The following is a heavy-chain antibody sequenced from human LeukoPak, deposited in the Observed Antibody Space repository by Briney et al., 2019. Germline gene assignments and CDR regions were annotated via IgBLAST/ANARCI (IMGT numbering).Heavy chain of an antibody. D-gene: IGHD6-19*01. CDR1: GGSISSNNW. CDR2: IHHSGST. Sequence: SETLSLTCAVSGGSISSNNWWSWVRQPRGKGLEWIGEIHHSGSTNYNPSLKSRVTISIDKSKNQFSLKLSSVTAADTAVYYCAKKIAVPAYYFDCWGRGTLVAVSS. J-gene: IGHJ4*02. CDR3: AKKIAVPAYYFDC. V-gene: IGHV4-4*02.